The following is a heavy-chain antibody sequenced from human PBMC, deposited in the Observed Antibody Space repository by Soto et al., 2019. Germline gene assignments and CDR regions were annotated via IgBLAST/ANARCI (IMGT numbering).Heavy chain of an antibody. Sequence: GGSLRLSCAASGFTFSNYAMSWVRQAPGKGLEWVSTFSSSGGVTYYADSVKGRFTNSRDNSKNTLYLQMNSLRAEDTAVYYCTKANRYCSGANCFTFDYWGLGTLVTVSS. CDR3: TKANRYCSGANCFTFDY. CDR2: FSSSGGVT. V-gene: IGHV3-23*01. CDR1: GFTFSNYA. D-gene: IGHD2-15*01. J-gene: IGHJ4*02.